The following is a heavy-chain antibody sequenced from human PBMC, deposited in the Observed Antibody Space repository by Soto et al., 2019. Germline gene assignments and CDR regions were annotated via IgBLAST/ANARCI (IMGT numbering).Heavy chain of an antibody. V-gene: IGHV3-48*03. CDR3: ATYRWGSSIDY. CDR1: GFTFSSYE. Sequence: PGGSLRLSCAASGFTFSSYEMNWVRQAPGKGLEWVSYISSSGNTIYYADSVKGRFTISRDNAKNSLYLQMNSLRAEDTAVYYCATYRWGSSIDYWGHGTLVTVSS. D-gene: IGHD3-16*01. J-gene: IGHJ4*01. CDR2: ISSSGNTI.